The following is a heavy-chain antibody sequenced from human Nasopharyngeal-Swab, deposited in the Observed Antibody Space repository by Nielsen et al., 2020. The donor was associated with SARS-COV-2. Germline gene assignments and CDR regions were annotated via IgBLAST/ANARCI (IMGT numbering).Heavy chain of an antibody. Sequence: WIRQPPGGGLEWIGEINHSGSTNYNPSLKSRVTISVDTSKNQFSLKLSSVTAADAAVYYCARGSLVVVTIAPFDYWGQGTLVTVSS. V-gene: IGHV4-34*01. CDR3: ARGSLVVVTIAPFDY. CDR2: INHSGST. D-gene: IGHD3-22*01. J-gene: IGHJ4*02.